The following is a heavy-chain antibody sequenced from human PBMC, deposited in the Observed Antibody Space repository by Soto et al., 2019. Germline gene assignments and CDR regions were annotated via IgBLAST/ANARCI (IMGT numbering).Heavy chain of an antibody. V-gene: IGHV4-39*01. J-gene: IGHJ4*02. CDR3: ARHRWGSGSYSGLLDF. Sequence: QLQLQESGPGLVKPSETLSLTCSVSGGSISTSSYFWGWIRQPPGKGLEWVGAVHYSGSANYRSSLQSRVTISVGTSQNQFSLRLRSVTAADTAVYYCARHRWGSGSYSGLLDFWGQGALVTVSS. D-gene: IGHD3-10*01. CDR2: VHYSGSA. CDR1: GGSISTSSYF.